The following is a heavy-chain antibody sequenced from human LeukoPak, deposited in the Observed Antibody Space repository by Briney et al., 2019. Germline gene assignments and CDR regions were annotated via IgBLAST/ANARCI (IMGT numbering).Heavy chain of an antibody. CDR2: IYPGDSDT. V-gene: IGHV5-51*01. Sequence: GESLQISCKGSGYSFTSYWIGWVRQMPGKGLEWMGIIYPGDSDTRYSPSFQGQVTISADKSISTAYLQWSSLKASDTAMYYCASNDYCSSTSCYYSYGMDVGGQGTTVTVS. CDR1: GYSFTSYW. J-gene: IGHJ6*02. CDR3: ASNDYCSSTSCYYSYGMDV. D-gene: IGHD2-2*01.